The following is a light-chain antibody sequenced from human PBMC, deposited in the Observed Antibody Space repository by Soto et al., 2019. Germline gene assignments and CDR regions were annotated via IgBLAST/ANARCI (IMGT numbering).Light chain of an antibody. V-gene: IGLV1-44*01. CDR2: SNN. J-gene: IGLJ3*02. Sequence: QSVLTQPPSASGTPGQRVTISCSGSTSNLGSNTVNWYQQLPRTAPKLLIYSNNERPSGVPDRFSGSKSGTSASLATSGLQSEDEADYYCSPWDDSLNGVVFGGGTKLTVL. CDR3: SPWDDSLNGVV. CDR1: TSNLGSNT.